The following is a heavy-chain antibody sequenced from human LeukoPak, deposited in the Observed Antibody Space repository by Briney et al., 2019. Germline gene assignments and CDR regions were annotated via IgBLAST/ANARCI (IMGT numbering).Heavy chain of an antibody. CDR3: AREFNWGENY. J-gene: IGHJ4*02. CDR2: ISYDGSNK. CDR1: GFTFSSYA. Sequence: GGSLRLSCAASGFTFSSYAMHWVRQAPGKGLEWVAVISYDGSNKYYADSVKGRFTISRDNSKNTLYLQMNSLRAEDTAVYYCAREFNWGENYWGQGTLVTVSS. D-gene: IGHD7-27*01. V-gene: IGHV3-30-3*01.